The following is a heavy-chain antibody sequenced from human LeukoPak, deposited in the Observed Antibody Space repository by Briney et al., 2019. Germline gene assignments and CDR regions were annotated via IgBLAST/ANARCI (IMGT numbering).Heavy chain of an antibody. D-gene: IGHD6-19*01. J-gene: IGHJ4*02. CDR3: TKVPVAGTFDY. CDR2: ISGSGGST. CDR1: GFTFDDYA. V-gene: IGHV3-23*01. Sequence: GRSLRLSCAASGFTFDDYAMSWVRQAPGKRLEWVSAISGSGGSTYYADSVKGRFTISRDNSKNTLYLQMNSLRAEDTAVYYCTKVPVAGTFDYWGQGTLVTVSS.